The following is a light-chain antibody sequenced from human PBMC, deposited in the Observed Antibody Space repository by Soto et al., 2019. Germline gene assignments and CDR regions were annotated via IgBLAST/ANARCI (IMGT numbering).Light chain of an antibody. V-gene: IGLV2-14*01. CDR1: SSDLGGYNY. CDR3: SSYTSSDTLV. J-gene: IGLJ1*01. CDR2: EVS. Sequence: SALTQPASSSGSPGQSITVSCTGTSSDLGGYNYVSWYQHHPGKAPKLMIYEVSNRPSGVSNRFSGSKSGNTASLTISGLQAEDEADYYCSSYTSSDTLVFGTGTKVTVL.